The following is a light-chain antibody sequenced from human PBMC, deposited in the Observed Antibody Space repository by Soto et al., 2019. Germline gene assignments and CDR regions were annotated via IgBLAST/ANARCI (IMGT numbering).Light chain of an antibody. CDR1: QTISSW. J-gene: IGKJ5*01. CDR2: KAS. V-gene: IGKV1-5*03. Sequence: DIQMPQSPSTLSASLGDRVTITCRASQTISSWLAWYQQKPGKAPKLLIYKASSLESGVPSRFSGSGSGTEFTLPISSLQPDDFATYYCQQYNSYSTFGQGTRLEIK. CDR3: QQYNSYST.